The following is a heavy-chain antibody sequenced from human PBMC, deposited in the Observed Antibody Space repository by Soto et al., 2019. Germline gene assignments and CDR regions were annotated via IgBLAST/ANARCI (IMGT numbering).Heavy chain of an antibody. D-gene: IGHD3-10*01. Sequence: QLQLQESGPGLVKPSETLSLTCTVSGGSIRSSSYYWGWIRQPPGKGLEWLGGIHYSGRFYYNPSHRCGFTMSVDTSKKQFSLKLISVTAADTAVYYSATLGFGESPYWGQGTLVTVSS. CDR2: IHYSGRF. J-gene: IGHJ4*02. CDR3: ATLGFGESPY. V-gene: IGHV4-39*01. CDR1: GGSIRSSSYY.